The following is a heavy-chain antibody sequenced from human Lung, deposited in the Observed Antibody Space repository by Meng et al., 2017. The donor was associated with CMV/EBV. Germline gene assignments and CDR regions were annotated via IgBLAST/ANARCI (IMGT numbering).Heavy chain of an antibody. CDR3: ARDFAWNFDY. V-gene: IGHV3-30*04. CDR2: ISNDGKRK. CDR1: GFSFSTSA. J-gene: IGHJ4*02. Sequence: GESLKISCVVSGFSFSTSAMHWVRQAPGKGLEWVAVISNDGKRKYYTDSVEGRFTISRDNSKNTLYLRMDSLRADDRATYYCARDFAWNFDYWGQGTLVTVYS.